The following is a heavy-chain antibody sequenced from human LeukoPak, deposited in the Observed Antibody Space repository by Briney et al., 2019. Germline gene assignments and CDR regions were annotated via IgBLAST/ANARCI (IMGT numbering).Heavy chain of an antibody. D-gene: IGHD6-19*01. J-gene: IGHJ4*02. V-gene: IGHV1-69*13. CDR3: ARAGSSGRTPDY. CDR2: IIPIFGTA. Sequence: SVKVSCKASGGTFSSYAISWVRQAPGQGLEWMGGIIPIFGTANYAQKFQGRVTITADESTSTAYMELSSLRSEDTAVYYCARAGSSGRTPDYWGQGTLVTVSS. CDR1: GGTFSSYA.